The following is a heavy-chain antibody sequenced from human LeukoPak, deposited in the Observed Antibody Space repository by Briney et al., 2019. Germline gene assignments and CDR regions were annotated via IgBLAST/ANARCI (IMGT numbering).Heavy chain of an antibody. J-gene: IGHJ4*02. D-gene: IGHD3-22*01. CDR3: AKVGRLYYDSSGYYY. V-gene: IGHV3-23*01. CDR1: GFTFSSYA. CDR2: ISGSGGST. Sequence: PGGSLRLSCAASGFTFSSYAMSWVRQASGKGLEWVSAISGSGGSTYYADSVKGRFTISRDNSKNTLYLQMNSLRAEDTAVYYCAKVGRLYYDSSGYYYWGQGTLVTVSS.